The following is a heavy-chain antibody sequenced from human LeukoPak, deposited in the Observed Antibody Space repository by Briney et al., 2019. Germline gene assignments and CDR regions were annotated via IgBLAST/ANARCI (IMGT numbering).Heavy chain of an antibody. J-gene: IGHJ4*02. CDR2: ISYDGSNK. D-gene: IGHD6-13*01. V-gene: IGHV3-30-3*01. Sequence: GGSLRLSCAASGFTFSSYAMHWVRQAPGKGLEWVAVISYDGSNKYYADSVKGRFTISRDNSKNTLYLEMNSLRADDTAIYYCAKDFIAAGGTNQPYALFDHWGQGTLVTVSS. CDR3: AKDFIAAGGTNQPYALFDH. CDR1: GFTFSSYA.